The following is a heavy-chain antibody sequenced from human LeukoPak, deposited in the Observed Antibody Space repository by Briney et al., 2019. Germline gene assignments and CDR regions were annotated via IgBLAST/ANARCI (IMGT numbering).Heavy chain of an antibody. D-gene: IGHD6-13*01. Sequence: SVKVSCKASGSTFSNYAITWVRQVPGQGLERMGGIIPIFGTAKYAQKFQGRVTITTDESTSTAYMEVSSLRSEDTAVYYCARGGIAAARPPEYFQHWGQGTLVTVSS. CDR3: ARGGIAAARPPEYFQH. J-gene: IGHJ1*01. CDR1: GSTFSNYA. CDR2: IIPIFGTA. V-gene: IGHV1-69*05.